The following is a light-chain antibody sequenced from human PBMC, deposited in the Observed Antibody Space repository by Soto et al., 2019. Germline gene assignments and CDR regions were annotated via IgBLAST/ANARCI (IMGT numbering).Light chain of an antibody. Sequence: EIVLTQSPGTLSLSPGERATLCCRASQSVSSSYLAWYQQKPGQAPRLLIYGASSRATGIPDRFSGSGYGTDFTLTISRLEPEDFAVYYCQQYGSSGTFGQGTKVDIK. CDR3: QQYGSSGT. V-gene: IGKV3-20*01. CDR2: GAS. CDR1: QSVSSSY. J-gene: IGKJ1*01.